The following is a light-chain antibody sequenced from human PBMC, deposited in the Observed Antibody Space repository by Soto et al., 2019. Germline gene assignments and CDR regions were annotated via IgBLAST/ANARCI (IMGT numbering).Light chain of an antibody. Sequence: EIVMTQSPSTLSVSPGERATLSCRASQSVHSYLAWYQQKPGQAPRLLSYGASTRATGIPARFSGSGSGKEFTIIISRLQSEDSADYYCQQYNHWRRTFGGGTKVEIK. CDR2: GAS. CDR1: QSVHSY. J-gene: IGKJ4*01. CDR3: QQYNHWRRT. V-gene: IGKV3-15*01.